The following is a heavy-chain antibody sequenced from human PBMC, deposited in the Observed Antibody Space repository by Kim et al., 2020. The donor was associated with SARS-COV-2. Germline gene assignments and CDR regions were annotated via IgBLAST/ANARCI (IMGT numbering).Heavy chain of an antibody. Sequence: GGSLRLSCAASGFTFSSYWMSWVRQAPGKGLEWVANIKQDGSEKYYVDSVKGRFTISRDNAKNSLYLQMNSLRAEDTAVYYCARDPLTNYYDSSGYYTEYYVDYWGQGTLVTVSS. CDR1: GFTFSSYW. V-gene: IGHV3-7*03. CDR2: IKQDGSEK. D-gene: IGHD3-22*01. CDR3: ARDPLTNYYDSSGYYTEYYVDY. J-gene: IGHJ4*02.